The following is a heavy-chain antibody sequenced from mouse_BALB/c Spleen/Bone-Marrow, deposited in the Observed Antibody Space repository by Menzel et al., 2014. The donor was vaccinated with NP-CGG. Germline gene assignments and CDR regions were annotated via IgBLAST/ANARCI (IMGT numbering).Heavy chain of an antibody. J-gene: IGHJ2*01. CDR1: GFTSSSYG. V-gene: IGHV5-6*01. Sequence: EVQRVESGGDLVKPGGSLKLSCAASGFTSSSYGMSWVRQTPDKRLEWVATISSGGSYTYYPDSVKGRFTISRDNAKNTLYLQMSSLKSEDTAMYYCARQTYYDYDGYFDYWGQGTTLTVSS. CDR2: ISSGGSYT. CDR3: ARQTYYDYDGYFDY. D-gene: IGHD2-4*01.